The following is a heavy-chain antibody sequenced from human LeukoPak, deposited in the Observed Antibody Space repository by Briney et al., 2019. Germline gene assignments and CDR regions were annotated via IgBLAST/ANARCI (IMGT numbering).Heavy chain of an antibody. Sequence: SETLSLTCTVSGGSTSSYYWNWIRQPAEKGVEWIGRISTSGSTNSNPSLKSRLTMSLDPSKNQFSLKLSSVIAADTGVYYGARGNKNNVFDSWGQGTLVTVSS. V-gene: IGHV4-4*07. J-gene: IGHJ4*02. D-gene: IGHD2-8*01. CDR3: ARGNKNNVFDS. CDR1: GGSTSSYY. CDR2: ISTSGST.